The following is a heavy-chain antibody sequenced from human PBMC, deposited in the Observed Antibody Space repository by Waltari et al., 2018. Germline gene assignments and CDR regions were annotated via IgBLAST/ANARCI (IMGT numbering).Heavy chain of an antibody. J-gene: IGHJ4*02. V-gene: IGHV1-24*01. Sequence: QAPGKGLEWMGGFDPEDGETIYAQKFQGRVTMTEDTSTDTAYMELSSLRSEDTAVYYCATGSPIYSSGWWAFDYWGQGTLVTVSS. CDR3: ATGSPIYSSGWWAFDY. CDR2: FDPEDGET. D-gene: IGHD6-19*01.